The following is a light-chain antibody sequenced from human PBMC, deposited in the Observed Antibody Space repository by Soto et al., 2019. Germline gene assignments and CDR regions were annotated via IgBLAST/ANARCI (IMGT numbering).Light chain of an antibody. J-gene: IGKJ2*01. CDR1: QSLVYSDGITY. CDR2: KVS. CDR3: MQGTLWPRT. Sequence: DVVMTQSPLSLPVTLGQPASISCRSSQSLVYSDGITYLNWFQQRPGQSPRRLIYKVSNRDSGVPDRFSGSGSGTDFTLKISRVEAEDVGVYYCMQGTLWPRTFGQGTKLEIK. V-gene: IGKV2-30*01.